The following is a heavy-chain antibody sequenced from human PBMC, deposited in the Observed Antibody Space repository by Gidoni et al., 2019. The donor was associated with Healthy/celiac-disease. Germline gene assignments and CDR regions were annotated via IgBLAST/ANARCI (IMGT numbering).Heavy chain of an antibody. Sequence: QVQLQESGPGLVKPSQTLSLTCTVSGGSISSGDYYWSWTRQPPGKGLEWIGYIYYSGSTYYNPSLKSRVTISVDTSKNQFSLKLSSVTAADTAVYYCARGQDCSSTSCYFDYWGQGTLVTVSS. V-gene: IGHV4-30-4*01. CDR3: ARGQDCSSTSCYFDY. D-gene: IGHD2-2*01. J-gene: IGHJ4*02. CDR2: IYYSGST. CDR1: GGSISSGDYY.